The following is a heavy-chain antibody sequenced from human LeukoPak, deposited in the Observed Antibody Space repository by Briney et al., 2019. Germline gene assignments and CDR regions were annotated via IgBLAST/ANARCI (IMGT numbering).Heavy chain of an antibody. J-gene: IGHJ4*02. CDR1: GFTVSSNY. CDR3: ASTVPYDQGRGYTYGTFDY. D-gene: IGHD5-18*01. V-gene: IGHV3-53*01. CDR2: IYSDGRT. Sequence: AGGSLRLSCTASGFTVSSNYMNWVRQAPGKGLEWVSVIYSDGRTYYADFVKGRFTISRDNSKNTLYLQMNTLRAEDTAVYYCASTVPYDQGRGYTYGTFDYWGQGTLVTVSS.